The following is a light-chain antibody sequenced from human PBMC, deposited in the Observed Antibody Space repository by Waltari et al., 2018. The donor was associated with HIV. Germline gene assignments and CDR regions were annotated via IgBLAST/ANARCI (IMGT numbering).Light chain of an antibody. CDR3: AAWGNSLSLL. CDR1: SSNIGSNY. Sequence: QSVLTQPPSASGTPGQRVPISCSGSSSNIGSNYVYWYQQLPGTAPKLLLYRNNQRPSGVPDRFSGSKSGISASLAISGLRSEDEADYYCAAWGNSLSLLFGGGTKLTVL. CDR2: RNN. J-gene: IGLJ2*01. V-gene: IGLV1-47*01.